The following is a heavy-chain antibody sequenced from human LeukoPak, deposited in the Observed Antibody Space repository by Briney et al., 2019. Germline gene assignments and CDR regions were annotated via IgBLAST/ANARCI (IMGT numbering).Heavy chain of an antibody. Sequence: GESLQISCKGSGYSFTSYWIGWVRQLPGKGLEWMGIIYPGDSDTRYSPSFQGQVTISADKSISTAYLQWSSLRASDTAMYYCARQRGYSYALPDYWGQGTLVTVSS. CDR1: GYSFTSYW. V-gene: IGHV5-51*01. D-gene: IGHD5-18*01. J-gene: IGHJ4*02. CDR2: IYPGDSDT. CDR3: ARQRGYSYALPDY.